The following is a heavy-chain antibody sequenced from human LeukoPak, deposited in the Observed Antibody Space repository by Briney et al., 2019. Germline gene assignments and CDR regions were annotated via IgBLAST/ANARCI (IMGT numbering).Heavy chain of an antibody. CDR2: IYYSGST. CDR3: ARLGSYHDF. V-gene: IGHV4-39*07. J-gene: IGHJ4*02. D-gene: IGHD1-26*01. Sequence: SETLSLTCTVSGGSITSSDYWWAWIRLPPGRGLEWIGSIYYSGSTYYNPPLKSRATISVDTSKNQFSLKLSSVTAADAGVYFCARLGSYHDFWGQGTLVTVSS. CDR1: GGSITSSDYW.